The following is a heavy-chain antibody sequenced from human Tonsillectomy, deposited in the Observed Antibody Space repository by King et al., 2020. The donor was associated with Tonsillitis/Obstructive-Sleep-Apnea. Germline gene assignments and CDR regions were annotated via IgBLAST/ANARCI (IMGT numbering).Heavy chain of an antibody. CDR3: AYTSGWYGWFDP. J-gene: IGHJ5*02. V-gene: IGHV4-4*02. Sequence: QLQESGPGLVKPSGTLSLTCAVSGGSISNNNWWSWVRQPPGKGLEWIGEIYHSGSTNYNPSLKSRVTIAVDKSKNQFSLKLSSVTAADTAVYYCAYTSGWYGWFDPWGQGTLVTVSS. D-gene: IGHD6-19*01. CDR1: GGSISNNNW. CDR2: IYHSGST.